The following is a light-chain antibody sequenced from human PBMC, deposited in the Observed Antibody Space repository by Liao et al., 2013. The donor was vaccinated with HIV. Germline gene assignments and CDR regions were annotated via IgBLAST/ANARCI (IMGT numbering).Light chain of an antibody. J-gene: IGLJ2*01. Sequence: SYVLTQSPRCQWPRKDGHVHLWGVNIGTRNVHWYQQKPGQAPVLVIRYDSGRPSGIPDRFSGSSSGNTATLTISRVEAADEADYYCQVWDSGSDHPVVFGGGAKADRP. CDR1: NIGTRN. V-gene: IGLV3-21*04. CDR3: QVWDSGSDHPVV. CDR2: YDS.